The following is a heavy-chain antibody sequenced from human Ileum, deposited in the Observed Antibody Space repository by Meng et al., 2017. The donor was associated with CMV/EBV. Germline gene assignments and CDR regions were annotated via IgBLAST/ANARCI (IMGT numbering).Heavy chain of an antibody. V-gene: IGHV4-34*01. CDR3: ARGRQFCATTFCPRGIGPKWYFDL. Sequence: YCWTWIRPPPRYWLEWVREIHHHGSADYDPTITSRVTISVETHKHHISLKMNSVTAADTAVYYCARGRQFCATTFCPRGIGPKWYFDLWGRDTLVTVSS. CDR2: IHHHGSA. CDR1: YC. J-gene: IGHJ2*01. D-gene: IGHD2/OR15-2a*01.